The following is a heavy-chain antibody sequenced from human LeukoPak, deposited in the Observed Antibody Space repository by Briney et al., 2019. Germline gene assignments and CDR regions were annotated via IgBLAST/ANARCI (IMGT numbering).Heavy chain of an antibody. Sequence: GGSLRLSCAASGFTFSSYEMNWVRQAPGKGLEWVSYIGSSGSTIYYADSVKGRFTISRDNAKNSLYLQMNSLRAEDTAVYYCARDTCYYDSSGYHIMDYWGQGTLVTVSS. J-gene: IGHJ4*02. CDR3: ARDTCYYDSSGYHIMDY. D-gene: IGHD3-22*01. CDR1: GFTFSSYE. V-gene: IGHV3-48*03. CDR2: IGSSGSTI.